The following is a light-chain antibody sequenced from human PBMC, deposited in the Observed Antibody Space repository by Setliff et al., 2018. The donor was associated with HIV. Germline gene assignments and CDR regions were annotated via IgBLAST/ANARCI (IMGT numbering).Light chain of an antibody. J-gene: IGLJ1*01. CDR3: SSFTSSSTFV. CDR1: RGDVGGYNY. CDR2: EVT. V-gene: IGLV2-14*03. Sequence: LTQPASVSGSPGQSITISCTGTRGDVGGYNYVSWYQQHPGRVPKLMIYEVTHRPSGVSNRFSGSKSGYTASLTISGLQAEDEADYYCSSFTSSSTFVFGTGTKVTV.